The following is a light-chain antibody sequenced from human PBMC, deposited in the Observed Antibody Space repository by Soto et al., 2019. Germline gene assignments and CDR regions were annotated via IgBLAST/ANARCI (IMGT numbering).Light chain of an antibody. CDR3: QQYNNWPPT. Sequence: EIVMTQSPATLSVSPGERATLSCRATQSVSSNLAWYQQKPGQAPRLLIYGASTRATGIPARLSGSRSGTEFTLTISSLQSEDFAVYYCQQYNNWPPTFGQGKRLEIK. CDR1: QSVSSN. J-gene: IGKJ5*01. CDR2: GAS. V-gene: IGKV3-15*01.